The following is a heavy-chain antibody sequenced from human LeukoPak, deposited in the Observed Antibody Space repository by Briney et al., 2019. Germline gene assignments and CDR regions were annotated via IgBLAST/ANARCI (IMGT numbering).Heavy chain of an antibody. D-gene: IGHD3-22*01. Sequence: PSETLSLTCTVCGGSISSYYWSWIRQPPGKGLEWIGYIYYSGSTNYNPSLKSRVTISVDTSKNRFSLKLSSVTAADTAVYYCARASEGPYYYDSSGYFDYWGQGTLVTVSS. J-gene: IGHJ4*02. CDR1: GGSISSYY. CDR3: ARASEGPYYYDSSGYFDY. V-gene: IGHV4-59*01. CDR2: IYYSGST.